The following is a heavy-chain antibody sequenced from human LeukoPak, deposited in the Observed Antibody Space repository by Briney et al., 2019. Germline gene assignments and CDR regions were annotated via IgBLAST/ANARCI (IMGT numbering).Heavy chain of an antibody. CDR3: ARDGYFDY. Sequence: PGGSLRLSCAASGFTFSNYGLHWVRQAPGKGLEWVAVIWYDGSNKYYEDSVKGRFTISRDNSKSTVYLQMNSLRAEDTAVYYCARDGYFDYWGQGTLVTVSS. CDR2: IWYDGSNK. V-gene: IGHV3-33*01. CDR1: GFTFSNYG. J-gene: IGHJ4*02.